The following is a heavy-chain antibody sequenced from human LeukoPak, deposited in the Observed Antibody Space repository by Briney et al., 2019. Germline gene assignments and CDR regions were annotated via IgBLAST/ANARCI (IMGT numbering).Heavy chain of an antibody. D-gene: IGHD5/OR15-5a*01. CDR3: AKDFAAGLLRLDAFDI. Sequence: GGSLRLSCAASGFTFSTYAMSWVRQAPGKGLEWVSAISGSGGSTYYADSVKGRFTISRDNSKNTLYLQMNSLRAEDTAVYYCAKDFAAGLLRLDAFDIWGQGTMVTVSS. V-gene: IGHV3-23*01. J-gene: IGHJ3*02. CDR2: ISGSGGST. CDR1: GFTFSTYA.